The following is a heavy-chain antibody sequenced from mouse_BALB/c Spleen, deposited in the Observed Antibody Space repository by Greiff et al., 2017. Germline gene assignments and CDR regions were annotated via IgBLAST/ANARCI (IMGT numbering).Heavy chain of an antibody. CDR3: ARSEGNYSWFAY. CDR2: IDPENGNT. V-gene: IGHV14-1*02. J-gene: IGHJ3*01. CDR1: GFNIKDYY. Sequence: VQLQQSGAELVRPGALVKLSCKASGFNIKDYYMHWVKQRPEQGLEWIGWIDPENGNTIYDPKFQGKASITADTSSNTAYLQLSSLTSEDTAVYYCARSEGNYSWFAYWGQGTLVTVSA. D-gene: IGHD2-1*01.